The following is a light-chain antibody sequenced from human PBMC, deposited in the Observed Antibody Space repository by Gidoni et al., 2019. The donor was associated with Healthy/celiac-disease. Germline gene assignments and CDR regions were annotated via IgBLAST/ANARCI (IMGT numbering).Light chain of an antibody. CDR2: DAS. CDR3: QQRSNWPRT. J-gene: IGKJ1*01. CDR1: QSVSSY. V-gene: IGKV3-11*01. Sequence: EIVLTQSPATLSLSPGERATLCCRTSQSVSSYLAWYQQKPGQAPRLLIYDASNRATGIPARFSGRGSGTDFTLTISSLEPEDFAVYYCQQRSNWPRTFGQGTKVEIK.